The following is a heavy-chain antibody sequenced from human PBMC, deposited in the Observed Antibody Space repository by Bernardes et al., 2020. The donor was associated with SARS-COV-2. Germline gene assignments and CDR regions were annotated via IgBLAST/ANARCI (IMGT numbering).Heavy chain of an antibody. J-gene: IGHJ4*02. CDR2: ISSRGLIK. CDR1: GFIFDDYY. D-gene: IGHD2-15*01. V-gene: IGHV3-11*01. Sequence: GGSLRLSCTASGFIFDDYYMTWVRQAPGKGLEWVAYISSRGLIKQYADSVKGRFTISRDNAKNTVYLEMNSLKVADSAVYYCARGPQNDVVPALFFWGQGTLVTVPS. CDR3: ARGPQNDVVPALFF.